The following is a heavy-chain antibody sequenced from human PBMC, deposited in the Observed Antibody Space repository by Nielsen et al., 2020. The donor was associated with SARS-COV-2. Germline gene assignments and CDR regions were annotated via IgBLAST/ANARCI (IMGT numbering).Heavy chain of an antibody. J-gene: IGHJ3*02. D-gene: IGHD3-22*01. V-gene: IGHV4-59*13. CDR3: ARVGLDSSGYPAAFGI. Sequence: SETLSLTCTVSGGSISSYYWSWIRQPPGKGLEWIGYIYYSGSTNYNPSLKSRVTISVDTSKNQFSLKLSSVTAADTAVYYCARVGLDSSGYPAAFGIWGQGTMVTVSS. CDR2: IYYSGST. CDR1: GGSISSYY.